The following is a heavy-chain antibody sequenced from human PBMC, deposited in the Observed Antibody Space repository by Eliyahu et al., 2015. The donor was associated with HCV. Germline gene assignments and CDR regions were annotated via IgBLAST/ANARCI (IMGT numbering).Heavy chain of an antibody. D-gene: IGHD3-22*01. V-gene: IGHV2-5*02. CDR1: GFSLSTSGVG. J-gene: IGHJ4*02. Sequence: QITLKESGPTLVKPTQTLTLTCTFSGFSLSTSGVGVGWIRQPPGKALEWLALIYWDDDKRYSPSLKSRLTITKDTSKNQVVLTMTNMDPVDTATYYCAHDPRVVDSSGWPIRRTWGGFDYWGQGTLVTVSS. CDR3: AHDPRVVDSSGWPIRRTWGGFDY. CDR2: IYWDDDK.